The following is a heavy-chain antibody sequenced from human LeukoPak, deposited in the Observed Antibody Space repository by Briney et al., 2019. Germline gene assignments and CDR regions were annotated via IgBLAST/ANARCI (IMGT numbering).Heavy chain of an antibody. CDR2: ISYDGSNK. V-gene: IGHV3-30*18. Sequence: GRSLRLSCAASGFTFSSYGMHWVRQAPGKGLEWVAVISYDGSNKYYADSVKGRFTISRDNSKNTLYLQMNSLRAEDTAVYYCAKAQAAVAGYYYYYGMDVWGQGTTVTVSS. D-gene: IGHD6-19*01. J-gene: IGHJ6*02. CDR3: AKAQAAVAGYYYYYGMDV. CDR1: GFTFSSYG.